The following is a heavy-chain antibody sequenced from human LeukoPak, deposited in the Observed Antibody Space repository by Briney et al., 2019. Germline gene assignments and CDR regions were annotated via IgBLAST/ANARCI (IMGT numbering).Heavy chain of an antibody. V-gene: IGHV1-46*01. CDR2: INPSGGTT. J-gene: IGHJ5*02. Sequence: ASVTVSCTASVYTFTNYYMHWVRQAPGQGLEWMGIINPSGGTTIYAQKFQGRVTMTGDTSTSTAYMELSSLRSEDTAVYYCARRIGPGWFDPWGQGTLVTVSS. CDR3: ARRIGPGWFDP. CDR1: VYTFTNYY.